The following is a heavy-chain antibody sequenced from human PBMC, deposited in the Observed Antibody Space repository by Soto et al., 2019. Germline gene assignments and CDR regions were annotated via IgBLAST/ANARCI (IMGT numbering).Heavy chain of an antibody. CDR3: ARDSSSSFWFAP. Sequence: GGSLRLSCAASGFTFSSYSMNWVRQAPGKGLEWVSSISSSSSYIYYADSVKGRFTISRDNAKNSLYLQMNSLRAEDTAVYYCARDSSSSFWFAPGGQETLVTVSS. V-gene: IGHV3-21*01. CDR2: ISSSSSYI. CDR1: GFTFSSYS. D-gene: IGHD6-13*01. J-gene: IGHJ5*02.